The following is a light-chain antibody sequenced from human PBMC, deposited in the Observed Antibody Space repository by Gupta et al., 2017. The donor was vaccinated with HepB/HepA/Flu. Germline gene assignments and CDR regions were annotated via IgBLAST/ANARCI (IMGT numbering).Light chain of an antibody. V-gene: IGKV1-39*01. CDR3: QQTYTTPIT. Sequence: DIQLTQSPSSLSISVGDRVSITCRSSQTIDYYLHWYVQQPGKAPKLLIYSSSKLQSGVPSRFSGTASGTDFTLTISSVQPDDFATYYCQQTYTTPITFGQGTRLEIK. CDR1: QTIDYY. J-gene: IGKJ5*01. CDR2: SSS.